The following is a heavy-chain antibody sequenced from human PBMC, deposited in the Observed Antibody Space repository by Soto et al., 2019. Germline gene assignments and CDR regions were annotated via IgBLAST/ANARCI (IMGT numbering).Heavy chain of an antibody. J-gene: IGHJ4*02. Sequence: QVQLVESGGGVVQPGRSLRLSCAASGFTFSSYGMHWVRQAPGKGLEGVAVIWYDGSNKYYADSVKGRFTISRDNSKNTLYLQMNSLRAEDTAVYYCARGGGKKEWQPRLSHNYWGQGTLVTVSS. V-gene: IGHV3-33*01. CDR2: IWYDGSNK. D-gene: IGHD5-12*01. CDR1: GFTFSSYG. CDR3: ARGGGKKEWQPRLSHNY.